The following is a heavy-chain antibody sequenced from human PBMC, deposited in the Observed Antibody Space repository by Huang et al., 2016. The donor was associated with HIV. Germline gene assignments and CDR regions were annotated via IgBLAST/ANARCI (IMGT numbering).Heavy chain of an antibody. Sequence: QVQLQQWGAGLLKPSETLSLTCAVYGGSFSGYYWSWIRQPPGKGLEWIGEVNQSGSTNYSPSLKSRFTIAVDTSKNQFSLKLSSVTAADTAVYYCARAIAVAGTISNYGMDVWGQGTTVTVSS. CDR2: VNQSGST. CDR3: ARAIAVAGTISNYGMDV. J-gene: IGHJ6*01. V-gene: IGHV4-34*01. D-gene: IGHD6-19*01. CDR1: GGSFSGYY.